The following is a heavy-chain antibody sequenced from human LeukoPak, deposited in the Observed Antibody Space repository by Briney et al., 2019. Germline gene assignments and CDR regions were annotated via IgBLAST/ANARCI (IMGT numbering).Heavy chain of an antibody. CDR2: MYYSGIT. Sequence: GSLRLSCAASGFTFSTYWMSWIRQPPGKGLEWIGYMYYSGITNYNPSLKSRVTISADTSKNQFSLKLSSVTAADTAMYYCATYAKYGYYYYMDVWGKGTTVTVSS. CDR3: ATYAKYGYYYYMDV. D-gene: IGHD2-8*01. V-gene: IGHV4-59*01. CDR1: GFTFSTYW. J-gene: IGHJ6*03.